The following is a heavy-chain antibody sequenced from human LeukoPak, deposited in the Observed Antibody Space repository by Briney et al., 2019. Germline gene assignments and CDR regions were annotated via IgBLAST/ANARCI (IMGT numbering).Heavy chain of an antibody. V-gene: IGHV3-30-3*01. J-gene: IGHJ3*02. CDR2: ISFDGSYK. CDR1: GFTFSNSW. Sequence: GGSLRLSCEASGFTFSNSWMTWVRQTPGKGLEWVAVISFDGSYKYYADSVKGRFTISRDNSKNTLYLQMNGLRVEDTALYYCARDMGQDAFDIWGQGTMVTVSS. D-gene: IGHD3-10*01. CDR3: ARDMGQDAFDI.